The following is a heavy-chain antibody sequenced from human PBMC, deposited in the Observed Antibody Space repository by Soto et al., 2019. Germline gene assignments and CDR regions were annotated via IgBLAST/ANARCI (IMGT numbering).Heavy chain of an antibody. CDR2: ISAGGINT. CDR1: GFSFSTFG. D-gene: IGHD4-4*01. J-gene: IGHJ4*02. Sequence: PGGSLRLSCAASGFSFSTFGMDWVRLAPGRRLEWVSAISAGGINTYYADSVKGRFTISRDNSKNTLFLQMNSLRAEDTAIYYCAKELAHSKPFDFWGQGPLVTVSS. CDR3: AKELAHSKPFDF. V-gene: IGHV3-23*01.